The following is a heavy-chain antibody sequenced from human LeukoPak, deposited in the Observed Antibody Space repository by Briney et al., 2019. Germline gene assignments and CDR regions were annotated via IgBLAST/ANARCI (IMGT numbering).Heavy chain of an antibody. Sequence: ASVKVSCKASGYTFTSYYMHWVRQAPGQGPEWMGVINSSGGTTSYAQKFQGRVTMTRDTSTSTVYMELSSLRSEDTAVYYCARVLISLDGYNSQFDYWGRETLVTVSS. V-gene: IGHV1-46*01. CDR1: GYTFTSYY. CDR3: ARVLISLDGYNSQFDY. D-gene: IGHD5-24*01. CDR2: INSSGGTT. J-gene: IGHJ4*02.